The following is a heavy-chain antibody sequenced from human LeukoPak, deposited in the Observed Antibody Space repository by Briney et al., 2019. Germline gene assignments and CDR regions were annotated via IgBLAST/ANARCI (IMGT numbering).Heavy chain of an antibody. CDR2: IYYSGST. J-gene: IGHJ4*02. CDR1: GGSISSYY. CDR3: ARDYGSGNSQIFDY. Sequence: SETLSLTCTVSGGSISSYYWSWIRQPPGKGLEWIGYIYYSGSTNYNPSLKSRATISVDTSKNQFSLKLKSVTAADTAMYYCARDYGSGNSQIFDYWGQGTLVTVSS. D-gene: IGHD3-10*01. V-gene: IGHV4-59*01.